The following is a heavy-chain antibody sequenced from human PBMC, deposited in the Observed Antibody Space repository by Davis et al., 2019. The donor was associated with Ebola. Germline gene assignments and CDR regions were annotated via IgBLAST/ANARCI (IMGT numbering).Heavy chain of an antibody. D-gene: IGHD1-26*01. V-gene: IGHV1-46*01. J-gene: IGHJ4*02. CDR3: ARDSRLAGGSYYSLDY. Sequence: AASVKVSCKASGYTFTSYYMHWVRQAPGQGLEWMGIINPSGGSTSYAQKFQGRVTVTADKSTSTAYMELSSLRSEDTAVYYCARDSRLAGGSYYSLDYWGQGTLVTVSS. CDR1: GYTFTSYY. CDR2: INPSGGST.